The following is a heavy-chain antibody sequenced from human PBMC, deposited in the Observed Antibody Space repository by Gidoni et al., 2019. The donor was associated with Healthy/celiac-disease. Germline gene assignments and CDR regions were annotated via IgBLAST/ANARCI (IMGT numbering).Heavy chain of an antibody. CDR2: ISSSSSYI. CDR1: GFTFSSYS. D-gene: IGHD2-2*02. V-gene: IGHV3-21*01. CDR3: ARSVYCSSTSCYIDGAFDI. Sequence: EVQLVESGGGLVKPGGSLRLSCAASGFTFSSYSLNWVRQAPGKGLEWVSSISSSSSYIYYADSVKGRFTISRDNAKNSLYLQMNSLRAEDTAVYYCARSVYCSSTSCYIDGAFDIWGQGTMVTVSS. J-gene: IGHJ3*02.